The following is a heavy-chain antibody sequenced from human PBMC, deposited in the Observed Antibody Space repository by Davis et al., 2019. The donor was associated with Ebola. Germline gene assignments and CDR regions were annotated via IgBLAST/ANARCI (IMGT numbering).Heavy chain of an antibody. V-gene: IGHV3-23*01. J-gene: IGHJ4*02. CDR3: ARDYDNYYYDSSGYSLGY. Sequence: GESLKISCAASGFIFSSYVMSWVRQAPGKGLEWVSTLGLSADTYYADSVKGRFTISRDNSKNTLYLQMNSLRAEDTAVYYCARDYDNYYYDSSGYSLGYWGQGTLVTVSS. D-gene: IGHD3-22*01. CDR1: GFIFSSYV. CDR2: LGLSADT.